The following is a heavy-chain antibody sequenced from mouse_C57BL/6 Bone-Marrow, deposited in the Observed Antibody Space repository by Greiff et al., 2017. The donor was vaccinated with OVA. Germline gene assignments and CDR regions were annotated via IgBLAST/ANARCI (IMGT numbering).Heavy chain of an antibody. D-gene: IGHD1-1*01. CDR1: GYTFTSYW. V-gene: IGHV1-64*01. J-gene: IGHJ4*01. CDR3: ARKNDYYGSSYGYYAMDY. Sequence: VQLQQPGAELVKPGASVKLSCKASGYTFTSYWMHWVKQRPGQGLEWIGMIHPNSGSTNYNEKFKSKATLTVDKSSSTAYMQLSSLTSEDSAVYYCARKNDYYGSSYGYYAMDYWGQGTSVTVSS. CDR2: IHPNSGST.